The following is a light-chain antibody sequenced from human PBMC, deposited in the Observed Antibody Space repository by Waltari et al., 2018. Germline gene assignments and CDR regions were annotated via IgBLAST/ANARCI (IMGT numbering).Light chain of an antibody. J-gene: IGKJ1*01. V-gene: IGKV3-11*01. CDR3: QQRSNWPPA. CDR2: DAS. Sequence: EVVLTQSPATLSLSPGERATLSCRASQSVDTYLAWYQLKPGQAPRLLIYDASSRATGIPARFSGRGSGTDFTLTISSLEPEDVAVYYCQQRSNWPPAFGQGTKVEIK. CDR1: QSVDTY.